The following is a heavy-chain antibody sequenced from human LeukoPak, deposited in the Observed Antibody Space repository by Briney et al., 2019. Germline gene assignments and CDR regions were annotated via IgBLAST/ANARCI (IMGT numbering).Heavy chain of an antibody. CDR1: GGTFSSYA. Sequence: ASVKVSCKASGGTFSSYAISWVRQAPGQGLEWMGGIIPIFGTANYAQKFQGRVTITADEPTSTAYMELSSLRSEDTAVYYCARGKGIAVAHRFDYWGQGTLVTVSS. CDR2: IIPIFGTA. V-gene: IGHV1-69*13. D-gene: IGHD6-19*01. J-gene: IGHJ4*02. CDR3: ARGKGIAVAHRFDY.